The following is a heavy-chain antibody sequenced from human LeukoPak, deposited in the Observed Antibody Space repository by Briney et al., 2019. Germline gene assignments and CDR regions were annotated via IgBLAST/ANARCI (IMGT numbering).Heavy chain of an antibody. J-gene: IGHJ4*02. CDR3: ARDLKRGYSSGRYSWGTGSSNDY. D-gene: IGHD6-19*01. V-gene: IGHV3-23*01. Sequence: PGGSLRLSCAASGFTFSTYSMSWVRQAPGKGLEWVSGIGGSGGRTYFADSVKGRFTISRDNSKNTVYLQMNSLRSDDTAVYYCARDLKRGYSSGRYSWGTGSSNDYWGQGTLVTVSS. CDR2: IGGSGGRT. CDR1: GFTFSTYS.